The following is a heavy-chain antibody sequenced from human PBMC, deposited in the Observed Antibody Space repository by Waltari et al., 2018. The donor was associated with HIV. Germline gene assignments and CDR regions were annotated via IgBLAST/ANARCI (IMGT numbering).Heavy chain of an antibody. CDR3: ARGYSSSRWIPLYH. CDR1: GFTLTNFS. J-gene: IGHJ4*02. D-gene: IGHD6-6*01. V-gene: IGHV3-33*01. CDR2: FWSDGVEI. Sequence: QVQLVESGGGVVQPGTSLTLSCAVSGFTLTNFSFHWVRQSPGKGLEWLAVFWSDGVEISYADSVKGRFTISKDSSQKTLYLHLTSLRAEDTALYYCARGYSSSRWIPLYHWGRGTLVTVSS.